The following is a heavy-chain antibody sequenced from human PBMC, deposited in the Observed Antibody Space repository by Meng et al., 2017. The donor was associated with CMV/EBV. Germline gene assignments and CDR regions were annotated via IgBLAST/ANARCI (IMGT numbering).Heavy chain of an antibody. CDR3: ARPTAGYSYGLVIRNNWFDP. V-gene: IGHV3-30*02. Sequence: GGSLRLSCEASGFTFSRYGMHWVRQAPGKGLEWVAFIRYDGSNKYYADSVKGRFTIARDNSKNTLYLQMNSLRAEDTAVYYCARPTAGYSYGLVIRNNWFDPWGQGTLVTVSS. CDR1: GFTFSRYG. CDR2: IRYDGSNK. J-gene: IGHJ5*02. D-gene: IGHD5-18*01.